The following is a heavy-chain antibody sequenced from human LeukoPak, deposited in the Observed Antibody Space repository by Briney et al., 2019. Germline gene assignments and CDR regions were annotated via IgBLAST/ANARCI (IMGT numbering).Heavy chain of an antibody. CDR2: IYYSGST. V-gene: IGHV4-59*01. CDR3: ARLRLGYCTNGVCRDAFDI. Sequence: SETLSLTCTVSGGSINNYFWSWIRQPPGKGLEWIGYIYYSGSTNYNPSLKSRVTISVDTSKNQVSLKLSSVTAANTAVYYCARLRLGYCTNGVCRDAFDIWGQGTMVTVSS. CDR1: GGSINNYF. J-gene: IGHJ3*02. D-gene: IGHD2-8*01.